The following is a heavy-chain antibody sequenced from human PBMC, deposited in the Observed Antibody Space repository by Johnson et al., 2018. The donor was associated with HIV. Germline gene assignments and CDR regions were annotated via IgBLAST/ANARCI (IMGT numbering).Heavy chain of an antibody. D-gene: IGHD3-22*01. CDR2: IKTKTDGGAT. Sequence: EVQLVESGGGLVKPGGSLILSCAASGFTFSNAWMSWVRQAPGKGLEWVGRIKTKTDGGATDYAAPVKGRFTISRDDSKNTLYLQMNSLRAEDTAVYYWAVGGEGYYSGAFDIWGQGTMVTVSS. CDR1: GFTFSNAW. V-gene: IGHV3-15*01. J-gene: IGHJ3*02. CDR3: AVGGEGYYSGAFDI.